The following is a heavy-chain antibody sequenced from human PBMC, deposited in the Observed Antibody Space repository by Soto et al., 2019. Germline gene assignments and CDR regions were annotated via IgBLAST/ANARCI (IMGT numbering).Heavy chain of an antibody. CDR2: IDARSNYI. J-gene: IGHJ4*02. V-gene: IGHV3-21*06. D-gene: IGHD1-26*01. CDR1: VFRVNSYS. CDR3: VRENEMAGATSAFEY. Sequence: PGGSLRLSGEASVFRVNSYSMNWVRQAPQKGLEWVSLIDARSNYIYYADSVKGRFTISRDNARNSLYLQMDSLRVEDTAVYYCVRENEMAGATSAFEYWGQGTPVTVSS.